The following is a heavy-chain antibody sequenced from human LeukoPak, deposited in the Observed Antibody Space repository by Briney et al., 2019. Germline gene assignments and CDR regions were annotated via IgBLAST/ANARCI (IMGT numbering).Heavy chain of an antibody. CDR3: ARLVVTATGDYFDS. J-gene: IGHJ4*02. CDR1: GGSISSNSYY. Sequence: TSETLSLTCTVSGGSISSNSYYWGRIRQPPGKGLEWIGSIYYSGNTYYNPSLKSRVTISVDTSKNQFSLKLSSVTAADTAVYYCARLVVTATGDYFDSWGQGTLVSVSS. D-gene: IGHD2-21*02. V-gene: IGHV4-39*01. CDR2: IYYSGNT.